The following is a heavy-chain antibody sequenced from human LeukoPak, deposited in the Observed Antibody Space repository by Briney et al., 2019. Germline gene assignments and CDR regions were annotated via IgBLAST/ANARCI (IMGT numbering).Heavy chain of an antibody. CDR1: GYSFTSYW. D-gene: IGHD5-24*01. J-gene: IGHJ4*02. CDR3: ARQVEDSYLFRRIDY. V-gene: IGHV5-51*01. Sequence: GESLQISCQGSGYSFTSYWIGWVRQMPGKGLEWMGIIYPGDPDTRYSPSFQGQVTISADKSISTAYLQWSSLKASDTAMYYCARQVEDSYLFRRIDYWGQGTLVTVSS. CDR2: IYPGDPDT.